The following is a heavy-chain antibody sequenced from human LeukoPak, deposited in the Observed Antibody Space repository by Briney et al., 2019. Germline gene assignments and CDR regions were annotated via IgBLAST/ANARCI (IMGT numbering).Heavy chain of an antibody. Sequence: GGSLRLSCIASGFKFDDYGMSWVRQVPGKGLEWVSGINWNGGGTGYADSVKGRFTISRDNSKNTLYLQMNSLRAEDTAVYYCARDRRRNIWSGYYTGAFDIWGQGTMVTVSS. V-gene: IGHV3-20*04. CDR1: GFKFDDYG. D-gene: IGHD3-3*01. CDR2: INWNGGGT. J-gene: IGHJ3*02. CDR3: ARDRRRNIWSGYYTGAFDI.